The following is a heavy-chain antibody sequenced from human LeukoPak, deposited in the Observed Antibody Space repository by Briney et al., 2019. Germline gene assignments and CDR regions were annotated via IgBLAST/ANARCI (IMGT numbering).Heavy chain of an antibody. CDR2: ISASRGIT. Sequence: GGSLRLSCAASGFNYSSYTMNWVRQAPGMGLEWLSYISASRGITYYADSVKGRFTISRDNSKNTLYLQMNSLRAEDTAVYYCAKDPVLLWFGELHYWGQGTLVTVSS. V-gene: IGHV3-48*01. CDR1: GFNYSSYT. CDR3: AKDPVLLWFGELHY. J-gene: IGHJ4*02. D-gene: IGHD3-10*01.